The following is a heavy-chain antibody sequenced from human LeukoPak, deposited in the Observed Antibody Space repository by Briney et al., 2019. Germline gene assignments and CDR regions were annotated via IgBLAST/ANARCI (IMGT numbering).Heavy chain of an antibody. V-gene: IGHV4-59*08. CDR3: AKQAYCSSGKCYPFDY. CDR1: GGSITGYY. CDR2: IYYTGVT. J-gene: IGHJ4*02. D-gene: IGHD2-15*01. Sequence: ETSETLSLTCTVSGGSITGYYWSWIRQSPGKGLEWIGHIYYTGVTSYNPSLKSRVTISVDTSKNQFSLKLSSVTAADTAVYYCAKQAYCSSGKCYPFDYWGQGTLVTVSA.